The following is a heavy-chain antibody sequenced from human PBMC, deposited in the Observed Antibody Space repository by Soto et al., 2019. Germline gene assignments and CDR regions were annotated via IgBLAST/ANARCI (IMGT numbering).Heavy chain of an antibody. V-gene: IGHV1-69*11. CDR2: IIPILGTP. D-gene: IGHD6-19*01. CDR3: AMLEITVADDY. CDR1: GGTVSSYA. Sequence: QVQLVQSGAEVKKPGSSVKVSCKASGGTVSSYAISWGRQAPGQGLEWMGGIIPILGTPNYAQKFQDRVTITADDSTSTASMELISLTSEDTALYYCAMLEITVADDYGGQGTLVPVSS. J-gene: IGHJ4*02.